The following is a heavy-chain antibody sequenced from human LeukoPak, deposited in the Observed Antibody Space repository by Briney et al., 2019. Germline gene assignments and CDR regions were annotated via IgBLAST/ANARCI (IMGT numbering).Heavy chain of an antibody. Sequence: GSLRLSCAASGFTFSSYAVSWVRQAPGKGLEWVAVISYDGSNKYYADSVKGRFTISRDNSKNTLYLQMNSLRAEDTAVYYCAKEGSSSFYYYYYMDVWGKGTTVTVSS. J-gene: IGHJ6*03. CDR1: GFTFSSYA. D-gene: IGHD6-6*01. V-gene: IGHV3-30*18. CDR2: ISYDGSNK. CDR3: AKEGSSSFYYYYYMDV.